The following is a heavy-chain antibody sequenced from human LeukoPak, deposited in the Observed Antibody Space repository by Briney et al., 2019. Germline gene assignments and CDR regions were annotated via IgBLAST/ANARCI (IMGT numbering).Heavy chain of an antibody. Sequence: GGSLRLSCAASGFTFSSYEMNWVRQAPGKGLEWVSAISGSGGSTYYADSVKGRFTISRDNSKNTQYLQMNSLRAEDTAVYYCAKDLGGSGDYWGQGTLVTVSS. V-gene: IGHV3-23*01. CDR1: GFTFSSYE. J-gene: IGHJ4*02. CDR3: AKDLGGSGDY. CDR2: ISGSGGST. D-gene: IGHD3-10*01.